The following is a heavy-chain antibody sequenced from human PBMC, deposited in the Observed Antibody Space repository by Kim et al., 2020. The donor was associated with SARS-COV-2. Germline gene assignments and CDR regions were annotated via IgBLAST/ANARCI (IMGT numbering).Heavy chain of an antibody. CDR2: IYYTGTP. CDR1: GASIDSLF. CDR3: ARHLDASDPYYTLAY. J-gene: IGHJ6*02. Sequence: SETLSLTCSVSGASIDSLFWGWVRQTPEKGLEWIASIYYTGTPHYNPSLMSRVAISLDKSRNRFSLRLTSVTAADTATYFCARHLDASDPYYTLAYGGQGISVTVSS. D-gene: IGHD3-3*01. V-gene: IGHV4-59*08.